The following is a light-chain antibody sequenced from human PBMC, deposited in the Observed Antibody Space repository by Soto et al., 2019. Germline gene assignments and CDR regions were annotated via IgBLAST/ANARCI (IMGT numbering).Light chain of an antibody. J-gene: IGKJ3*01. V-gene: IGKV3-20*01. CDR1: QSVSTNY. Sequence: EIVLTQSPGTLSLSPGERATLSCRASQSVSTNYLAWYQQKPGQAPRLLIYSASSRATGIPDRFSGSGSGTDFTLTISGLEPEDFAVYYCQQYGSSPFTFGHGTKVDIK. CDR2: SAS. CDR3: QQYGSSPFT.